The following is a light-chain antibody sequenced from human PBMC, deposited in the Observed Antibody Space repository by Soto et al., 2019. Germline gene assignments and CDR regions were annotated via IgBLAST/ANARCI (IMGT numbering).Light chain of an antibody. Sequence: QSVLTQPPSVSGAPGQRVTISCTGSSSKIGAGYDVHWYQQLPGTAPKLLIYGNSNRPSGVPDRFSGSKSGTSASLAITGLQAEDEADYYCQSYDSSLSGYNSVFGTGTKLTVL. CDR2: GNS. J-gene: IGLJ1*01. CDR3: QSYDSSLSGYNSV. CDR1: SSKIGAGYD. V-gene: IGLV1-40*01.